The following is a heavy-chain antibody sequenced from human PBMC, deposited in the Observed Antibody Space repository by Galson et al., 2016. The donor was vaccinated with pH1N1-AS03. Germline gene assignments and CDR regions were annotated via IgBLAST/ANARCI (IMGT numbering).Heavy chain of an antibody. J-gene: IGHJ6*02. Sequence: SVKVSCKASGYKFTNYGFNWVRQAPGQGLEWMGWISGYNGNTNYAQSLQGRVTMTTDTSTSTAYMELRSLRSDDTAVYYCARENGAVYYYYGLDVWGQGTTVTVSS. V-gene: IGHV1-18*04. CDR3: ARENGAVYYYYGLDV. D-gene: IGHD4-17*01. CDR1: GYKFTNYG. CDR2: ISGYNGNT.